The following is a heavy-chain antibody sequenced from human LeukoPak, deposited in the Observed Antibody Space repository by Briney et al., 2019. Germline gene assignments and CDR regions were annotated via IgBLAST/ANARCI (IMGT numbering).Heavy chain of an antibody. CDR1: GFTFNSYA. J-gene: IGHJ5*02. CDR2: ISGTSGAT. Sequence: PGGSLRLSCAASGFTFNSYAMAWVRQGAGGGLEWVSTISGTSGATNYADSVEGRFSISRDDSTNTLYLQMTNMRVEDTAVYFCARVQPDNNDEYNWCDLWGEGTQVSVS. D-gene: IGHD1-1*01. CDR3: ARVQPDNNDEYNWCDL. V-gene: IGHV3-23*01.